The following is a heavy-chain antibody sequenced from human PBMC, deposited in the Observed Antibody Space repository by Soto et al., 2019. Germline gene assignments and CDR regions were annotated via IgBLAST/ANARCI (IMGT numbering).Heavy chain of an antibody. CDR1: GGSISSGGYY. V-gene: IGHV4-31*03. J-gene: IGHJ4*02. D-gene: IGHD3-10*01. Sequence: QVQLQESGPGLVKPSQTLSLTCTVSGGSISSGGYYWSWIRQHPGKGLEWIGYIYYSGSNYYNPSLRSRGTISVDASKTPFCLELSSVTAADTAVYYCARVGITMVRGRYYYFDYWGQGTLVTVSS. CDR2: IYYSGSN. CDR3: ARVGITMVRGRYYYFDY.